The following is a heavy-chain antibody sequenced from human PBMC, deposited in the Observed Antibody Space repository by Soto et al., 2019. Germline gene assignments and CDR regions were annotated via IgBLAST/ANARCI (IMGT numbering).Heavy chain of an antibody. CDR1: GFTFDDYA. CDR2: ISWNSGSI. Sequence: EVQLVESGGGLVQPGRSLRLSCAASGFTFDDYAMHWVRQAPGKGLEWVSGISWNSGSIGYAYSVKGRFTISRDNAKNSLYLQMNSLRAEDTALYYCAKDGSFSAAAGTPIDYWGQGTLVTVSS. J-gene: IGHJ4*02. V-gene: IGHV3-9*01. D-gene: IGHD6-13*01. CDR3: AKDGSFSAAAGTPIDY.